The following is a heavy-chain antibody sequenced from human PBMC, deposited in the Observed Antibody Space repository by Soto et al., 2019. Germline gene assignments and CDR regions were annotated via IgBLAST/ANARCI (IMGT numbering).Heavy chain of an antibody. CDR3: AKDRSLKGVILGDY. CDR2: ISYDGSNK. J-gene: IGHJ4*02. CDR1: GFTFSSYG. V-gene: IGHV3-30*18. Sequence: GGSLGLSCAAYGFTFSSYGMQWVRQAPGKGLEWVAVISYDGSNKYYADSVKGRFTISRDNSKNTLYLQMNSLRAEDTAVYYCAKDRSLKGVILGDYWGQGTLVTVSS. D-gene: IGHD3-16*02.